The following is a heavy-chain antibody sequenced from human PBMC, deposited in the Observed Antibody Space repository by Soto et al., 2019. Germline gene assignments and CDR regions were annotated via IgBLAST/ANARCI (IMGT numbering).Heavy chain of an antibody. CDR2: ISGSGDST. J-gene: IGHJ4*02. V-gene: IGHV3-23*01. CDR1: GFTFSNYA. D-gene: IGHD4-17*01. Sequence: EVQLLESGGGLVQPGGSLRVSCAASGFTFSNYAMGWVRQAPGKGLEWVSTISGSGDSTYYADSVKGRFTMSRDNSKNTLYLQMNSLRAEDTAVYYCASKLTYGGSSDYWGQGTLVAVSS. CDR3: ASKLTYGGSSDY.